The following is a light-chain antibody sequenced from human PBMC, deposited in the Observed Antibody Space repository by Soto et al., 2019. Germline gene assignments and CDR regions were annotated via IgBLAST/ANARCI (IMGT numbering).Light chain of an antibody. CDR3: QQYNSYST. CDR1: QSISDW. Sequence: DTQMTQSPSTLSASVGDRVTITCRASQSISDWLAWYQQKPGKAPKLLIYKASSLKSGVPSRFSGSGSGTEFTLTISSLQPDDFATYYCQQYNSYSTFGQGTKVEI. V-gene: IGKV1-5*03. CDR2: KAS. J-gene: IGKJ1*01.